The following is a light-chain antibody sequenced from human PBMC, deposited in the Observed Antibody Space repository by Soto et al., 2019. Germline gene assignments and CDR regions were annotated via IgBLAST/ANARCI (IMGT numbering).Light chain of an antibody. CDR3: QQYNNWPEYT. CDR2: GAS. J-gene: IGKJ2*01. Sequence: VVLTQSPGTLSVSPGEGVTLSCRASQSVGNSMAWYQQKPGQAPRLLIFGASTRVTGIPARFSGSGSGTEFTLPITSLQSDDFAVYYCQQYNNWPEYTFGPGTKLEIK. V-gene: IGKV3-15*01. CDR1: QSVGNS.